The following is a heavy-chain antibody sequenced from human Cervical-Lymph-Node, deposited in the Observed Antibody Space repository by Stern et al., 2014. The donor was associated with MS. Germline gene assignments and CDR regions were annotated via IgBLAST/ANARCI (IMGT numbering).Heavy chain of an antibody. CDR3: ALSSETSDRWYSLGYDL. V-gene: IGHV1-69*01. D-gene: IGHD6-13*01. CDR1: GGTFSKFP. J-gene: IGHJ5*02. CDR2: IFPVFGTP. Sequence: QVQLVQSGAEATKPGSSAKVSCKASGGTFSKFPSSWVRQAPGQGLEWMGGIFPVFGTPTYAQEFRGRVTITADVSTSTVYMELSSLRSDDTAVYYCALSSETSDRWYSLGYDLWGQGTLVTVSS.